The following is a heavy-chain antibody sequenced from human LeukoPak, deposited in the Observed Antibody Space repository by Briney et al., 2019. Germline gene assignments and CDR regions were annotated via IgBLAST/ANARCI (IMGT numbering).Heavy chain of an antibody. CDR1: GGSISSGDYY. CDR2: IYYSGST. D-gene: IGHD5-18*01. J-gene: IGHJ5*02. Sequence: SETLSLTCTVSGGSISSGDYYWSWIRQPPGKGLEWIGYIYYSGSTYYNPSLKSRVTISVDTSKNQFSLKLSSVTAADTAVYYCARALPEDTARLNWFDPWGQGTLVTVSS. V-gene: IGHV4-30-4*01. CDR3: ARALPEDTARLNWFDP.